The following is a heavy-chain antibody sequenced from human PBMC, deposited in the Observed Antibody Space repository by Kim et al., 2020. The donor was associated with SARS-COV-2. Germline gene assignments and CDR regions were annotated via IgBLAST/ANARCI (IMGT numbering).Heavy chain of an antibody. Sequence: SETLSLTCAVYGGSFSGYYWSWIRQPPGKGLEWIGEINHSGSTNYNPSLKSRVTISVDTSKNQFSLKLSSVTAADTAVYYCARVGLLRYFDWFPNLPYGMDVWGQGTTVTVSS. D-gene: IGHD3-9*01. CDR1: GGSFSGYY. CDR3: ARVGLLRYFDWFPNLPYGMDV. V-gene: IGHV4-34*01. CDR2: INHSGST. J-gene: IGHJ6*02.